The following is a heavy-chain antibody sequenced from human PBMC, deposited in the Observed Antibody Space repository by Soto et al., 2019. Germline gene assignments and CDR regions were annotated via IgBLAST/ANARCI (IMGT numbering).Heavy chain of an antibody. J-gene: IGHJ6*02. CDR3: ARGLVAIFGVVNGRDV. Sequence: GGSLRLSCAASGFTFSSYDMHWVRQATGKGLEWVSAIGTAGDTYYPGSVKGRFTISRENAKNSLYLQMNSLRAGDTAVYYCARGLVAIFGVVNGRDVWGQGTTVTVSS. CDR2: IGTAGDT. CDR1: GFTFSSYD. V-gene: IGHV3-13*01. D-gene: IGHD3-3*01.